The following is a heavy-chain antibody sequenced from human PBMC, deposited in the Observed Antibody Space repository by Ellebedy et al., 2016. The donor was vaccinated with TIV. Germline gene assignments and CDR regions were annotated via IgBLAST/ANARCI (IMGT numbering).Heavy chain of an antibody. J-gene: IGHJ4*02. CDR3: ARDPAAAAVYYFDS. D-gene: IGHD2-15*01. Sequence: GESLKISCAGSGFAFSNYPIHWVRQAPGKGLEWVAVVTKDGRVKRYADSLKGRFAISRDNSKNTLYLQMDSMANEETAVYSCARDPAAAAVYYFDSWGQGTLVTVSS. V-gene: IGHV3-30*09. CDR2: VTKDGRVK. CDR1: GFAFSNYP.